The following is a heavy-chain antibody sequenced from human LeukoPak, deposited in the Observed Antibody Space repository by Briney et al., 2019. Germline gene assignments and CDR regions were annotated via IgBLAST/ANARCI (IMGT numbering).Heavy chain of an antibody. Sequence: AEPLSLTCTVSGVSITSSNYYWGWLRQPPGKGLEWIVSVYYSGTTFYHPSLKSRFIISVDTAKNQFSLNLSAVTAADTAVYYCAGLGNGRTFDSGGQGTLVTVSS. D-gene: IGHD2-8*01. CDR3: AGLGNGRTFDS. J-gene: IGHJ4*02. CDR2: VYYSGTT. CDR1: GVSITSSNYY. V-gene: IGHV4-39*07.